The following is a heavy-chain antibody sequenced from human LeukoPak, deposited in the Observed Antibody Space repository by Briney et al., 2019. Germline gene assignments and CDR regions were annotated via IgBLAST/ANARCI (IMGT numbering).Heavy chain of an antibody. D-gene: IGHD3-10*01. CDR1: GYTFTGYY. V-gene: IGHV1-2*02. CDR2: INPNSGGT. CDR3: ARVGAYGSGSYYREDAFDI. J-gene: IGHJ3*02. Sequence: ASVKVCCKASGYTFTGYYMHWVRQAPGQGLGWMGWINPNSGGTNYAQKFQGRVTMTRDTSISTAYMELSRLRSDDTAVYYCARVGAYGSGSYYREDAFDIWGQGTMVTVSS.